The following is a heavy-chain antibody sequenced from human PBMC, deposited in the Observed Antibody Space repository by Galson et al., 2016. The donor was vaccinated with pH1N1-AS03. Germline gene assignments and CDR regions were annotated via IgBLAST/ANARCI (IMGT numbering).Heavy chain of an antibody. V-gene: IGHV3-15*01. J-gene: IGHJ4*02. CDR3: STVEGRCTSTTGYVAIIGSTGVDC. CDR1: GLTFTNAW. Sequence: LRLSCAASGLTFTNAWMSWVRQAPGKGLEWVGRIKSNTDGGTTDYAAAVKGSFIISRDDSKNMVWLQMTSLQIEVTGVYYCSTVEGRCTSTTGYVAIIGSTGVDCWGRGTPVTVSS. CDR2: IKSNTDGGTT. D-gene: IGHD2-2*01.